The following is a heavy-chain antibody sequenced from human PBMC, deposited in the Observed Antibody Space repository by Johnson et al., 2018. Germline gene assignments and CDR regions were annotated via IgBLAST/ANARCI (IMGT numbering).Heavy chain of an antibody. CDR3: ARALYGWFDP. CDR1: GYTFTSYD. J-gene: IGHJ5*02. D-gene: IGHD4-17*01. Sequence: QVQLVESGAAVKKPGASVKVSCNASGYTFTSYDINWVRQATGQGLEWMGWMNPNSGNTGYAQKVQGRVTMTRNTSISTAYMELSSLRSEVTAVYYCARALYGWFDPWGQGTLVTVSS. V-gene: IGHV1-8*01. CDR2: MNPNSGNT.